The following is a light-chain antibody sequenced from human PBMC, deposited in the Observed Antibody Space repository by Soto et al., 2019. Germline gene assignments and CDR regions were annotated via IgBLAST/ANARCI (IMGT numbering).Light chain of an antibody. V-gene: IGLV1-40*01. CDR1: SSNIGAGYD. CDR2: GNS. J-gene: IGLJ2*01. CDR3: QSYDISLSGSKNVV. Sequence: QSVLTQPPSVSGAPGQRVTISCTGSSSNIGAGYDVHWYQQLPGTAPKLLIYGNSNRPSGVPDRFSGSKSGTSASLAITGLQAEDEADYYCQSYDISLSGSKNVVFGGGTKLTVL.